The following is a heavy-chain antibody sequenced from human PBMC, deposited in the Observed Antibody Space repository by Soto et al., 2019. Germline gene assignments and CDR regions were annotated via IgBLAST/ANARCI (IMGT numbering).Heavy chain of an antibody. D-gene: IGHD2-2*01. Sequence: SETLSLTCAVSGYSISSGYYWGWIRQPPGKGLEWIGSIYHSGSTYYNPSLKSRVTISVDTSKNQFSLKLSSVTAADAAVYYCARGWVVPANNWFDPWGQGTLVTVSS. CDR1: GYSISSGYY. CDR2: IYHSGST. J-gene: IGHJ5*02. CDR3: ARGWVVPANNWFDP. V-gene: IGHV4-38-2*01.